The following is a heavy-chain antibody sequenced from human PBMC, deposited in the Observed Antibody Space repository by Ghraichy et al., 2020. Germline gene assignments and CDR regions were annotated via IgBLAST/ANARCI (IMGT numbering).Heavy chain of an antibody. CDR2: IYYSGST. CDR1: GGSMNSVSYY. D-gene: IGHD6-19*01. J-gene: IGHJ3*01. Sequence: SETLSLTCTVSGGSMNSVSYYWGWIRQPPGRGLEWIGSIYYSGSTFYNPSLKSRLTISIDSSKNQFSLKLSSVTAADTAVYYCARPSTGWYYSFDFWGQGSMVTVSS. CDR3: ARPSTGWYYSFDF. V-gene: IGHV4-39*01.